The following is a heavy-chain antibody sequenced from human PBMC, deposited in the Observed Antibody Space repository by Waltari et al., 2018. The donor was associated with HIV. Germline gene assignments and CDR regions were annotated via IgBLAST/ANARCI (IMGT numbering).Heavy chain of an antibody. Sequence: QVQLQESGPGLVQPSQTLSLTCTVSGGSISSGSYYWSWIRQPAGKGLEWIGRIYTSGSTNYNPSLKSRVTISVDTSKNQFSLKLSSVTAADTAVYYCARDRNYYYDSSGYFFNAFDIWGQGTMVTVSS. J-gene: IGHJ3*02. CDR3: ARDRNYYYDSSGYFFNAFDI. V-gene: IGHV4-61*02. CDR2: IYTSGST. D-gene: IGHD3-22*01. CDR1: GGSISSGSYY.